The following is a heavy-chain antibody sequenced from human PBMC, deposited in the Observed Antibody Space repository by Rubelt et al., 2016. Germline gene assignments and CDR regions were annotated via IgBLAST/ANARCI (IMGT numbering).Heavy chain of an antibody. J-gene: IGHJ6*02. CDR3: AKTVGEYYYYYGMDV. D-gene: IGHD3-10*01. V-gene: IGHV3-30*04. CDR1: GFTLSSYA. Sequence: GFTLSSYAMHWVRQAPGKGLEWVAGISYDGSNKYYADSVKGRFTISRDKSKNSLYLQMNSLRAEDTALYYCAKTVGEYYYYYGMDVWGQGTTVTVSS. CDR2: ISYDGSNK.